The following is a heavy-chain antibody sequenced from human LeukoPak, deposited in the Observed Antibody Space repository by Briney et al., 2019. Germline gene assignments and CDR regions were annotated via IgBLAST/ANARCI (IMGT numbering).Heavy chain of an antibody. J-gene: IGHJ4*02. CDR1: GFTFSNAW. CDR2: ISDSGGST. Sequence: GGSLRLSCAASGFTFSNAWMSWVRQAPGKGLEWVSVISDSGGSTNYADSVKGRFTISRDNSKNTLYLQMNSLRAEDTAVYYCAKDNSVAGTKDWGQGTLVTVSS. CDR3: AKDNSVAGTKD. V-gene: IGHV3-23*01. D-gene: IGHD6-19*01.